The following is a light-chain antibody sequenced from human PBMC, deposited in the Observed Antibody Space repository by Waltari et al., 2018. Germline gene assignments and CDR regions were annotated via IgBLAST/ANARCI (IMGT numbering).Light chain of an antibody. CDR3: SSYTSSSTLEV. Sequence: QSALTQPASTSGSPGQSSTISCTGTSSAVGADNYVSWYPQHPGKAPNLMIYEVSNRPSWVSNRFSGSKSGNTASLTISGLQAEDEADYYCSSYTSSSTLEVFGTGTKVTVL. CDR2: EVS. J-gene: IGLJ1*01. CDR1: SSAVGADNY. V-gene: IGLV2-14*01.